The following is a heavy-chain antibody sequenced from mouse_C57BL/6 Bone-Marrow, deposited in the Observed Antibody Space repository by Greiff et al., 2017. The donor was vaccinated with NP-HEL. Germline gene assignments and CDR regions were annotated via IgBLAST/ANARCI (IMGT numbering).Heavy chain of an antibody. V-gene: IGHV1-75*01. Sequence: QVQLKESGPELVKPGASVKISCKASGYTFTDYYINWVKQRPGQGLEWIGWIFPGSGSTYYNEKFKGKATLTVDKSSSTAYMLLSSLTSEDSAVYFCALYDYDGAWFAYWGQGTLVTVSA. CDR3: ALYDYDGAWFAY. CDR2: IFPGSGST. CDR1: GYTFTDYY. D-gene: IGHD2-4*01. J-gene: IGHJ3*01.